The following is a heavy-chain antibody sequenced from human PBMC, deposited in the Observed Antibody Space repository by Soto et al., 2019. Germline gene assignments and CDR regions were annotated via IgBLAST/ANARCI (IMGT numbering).Heavy chain of an antibody. D-gene: IGHD3-10*01. CDR1: GFTFSSYG. CDR2: IWYDGSNE. CDR3: AKDQIVLVRGVTPFDY. J-gene: IGHJ4*02. V-gene: IGHV3-33*06. Sequence: QVQLVESGGGVVQPGRSLRLSCAASGFTFSSYGMHWVRQAPGKGLEWVAGIWYDGSNENYADSVKGRFTISRDNSKNTLSLQMTSLRAEDTAVYYCAKDQIVLVRGVTPFDYWCQGTLVTVSS.